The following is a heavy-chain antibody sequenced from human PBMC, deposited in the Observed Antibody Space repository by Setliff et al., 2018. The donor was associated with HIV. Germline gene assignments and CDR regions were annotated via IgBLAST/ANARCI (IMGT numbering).Heavy chain of an antibody. D-gene: IGHD6-19*01. CDR3: ARLGSGWSDSYYYAMDV. J-gene: IGHJ6*02. CDR2: ISPYNGHT. Sequence: ASVKVSCKTSGYTFPTYGISWVRQAPGHGLEWMGWISPYNGHTKYAQTFQGRVTMTIDTSTNSAYMELRSLRSDDTAVYFCARLGSGWSDSYYYAMDVWGQGTTVNVSS. CDR1: GYTFPTYG. V-gene: IGHV1-18*01.